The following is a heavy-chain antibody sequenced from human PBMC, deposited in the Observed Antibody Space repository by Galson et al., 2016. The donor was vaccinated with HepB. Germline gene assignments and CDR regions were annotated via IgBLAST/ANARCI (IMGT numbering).Heavy chain of an antibody. CDR3: ATDRRSIFGAVTEYFQH. J-gene: IGHJ1*01. Sequence: SLRLSCAASGFTFTGYTMNWVRQAPGKGLEWVSSISSSTIYIYYADSVKGRFTISRDNAKNSLYLQMNSLRDEDTAVYYCATDRRSIFGAVTEYFQHWGQGTLVTVSS. D-gene: IGHD3-3*01. CDR2: ISSSTIYI. V-gene: IGHV3-21*01. CDR1: GFTFTGYT.